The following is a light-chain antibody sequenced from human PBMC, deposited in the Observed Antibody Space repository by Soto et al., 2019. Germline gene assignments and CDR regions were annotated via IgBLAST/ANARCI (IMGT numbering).Light chain of an antibody. J-gene: IGKJ4*01. V-gene: IGKV3-15*01. Sequence: EIVMTQSPVTLSVSPGERATLSCRASQSISDNLAWYQQKPGQPPSLLIYDTSTRATGIPTRFSGSASGTEFTLTITNLQSEDLAVYYCQQYNEWPLTFGGGTKVEI. CDR3: QQYNEWPLT. CDR1: QSISDN. CDR2: DTS.